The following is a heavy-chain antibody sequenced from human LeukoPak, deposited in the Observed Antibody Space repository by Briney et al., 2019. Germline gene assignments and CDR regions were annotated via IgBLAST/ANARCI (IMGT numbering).Heavy chain of an antibody. CDR3: ARVLGVDTAMGGGDY. J-gene: IGHJ4*02. D-gene: IGHD5-18*01. Sequence: GGSLRLSCAASGFTFSSDWMSWVRQAPGKGLEWVANIKKNGSEKYYVDSVKGRFTISRDNAKTSLYLQMHSLRAEDTAVYYCARVLGVDTAMGGGDYWGQGTLVTVSS. CDR1: GFTFSSDW. V-gene: IGHV3-7*01. CDR2: IKKNGSEK.